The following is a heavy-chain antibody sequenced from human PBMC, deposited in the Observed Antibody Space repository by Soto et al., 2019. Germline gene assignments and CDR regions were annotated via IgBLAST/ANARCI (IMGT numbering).Heavy chain of an antibody. D-gene: IGHD3-22*01. V-gene: IGHV3-33*08. Sequence: PGGSLRLSCAASGFTFNIYSMHWVRQAPGKGLEWVAVIWYDGSNKYYADSVKGRFTISRDNSKNTLYLQMNSLRAEDTAVYYCARSYYYDSSGYYRSFFQHWGQGTLVTVSS. CDR3: ARSYYYDSSGYYRSFFQH. CDR2: IWYDGSNK. J-gene: IGHJ1*01. CDR1: GFTFNIYS.